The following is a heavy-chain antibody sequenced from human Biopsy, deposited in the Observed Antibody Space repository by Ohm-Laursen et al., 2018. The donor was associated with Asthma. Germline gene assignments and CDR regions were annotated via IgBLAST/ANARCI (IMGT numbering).Heavy chain of an antibody. CDR3: ARAVDYSHYYGIDV. CDR2: ISVYNGNT. CDR1: GYTFNSAG. J-gene: IGHJ6*02. V-gene: IGHV1-18*01. Sequence: APVKVSCHTSGYTFNSAGITWVRQAPGQGLEWMGWISVYNGNTKVAQKLQDRVTMITDTSTSTAYMELRSLRSDDTAVYFCARAVDYSHYYGIDVWGQGTTVTVS. D-gene: IGHD3-10*01.